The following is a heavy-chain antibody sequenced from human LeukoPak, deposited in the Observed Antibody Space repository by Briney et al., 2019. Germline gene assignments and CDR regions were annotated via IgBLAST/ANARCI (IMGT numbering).Heavy chain of an antibody. Sequence: SVKVSCKASGGTFSSYAISWVRQAPGQGLEWMGRIIPILGIANCAQKFQGRVTITADKSTSTAYMERNSLRSEDTAVYHCARDLPDSSSSHWGQGTLVTVSS. CDR2: IIPILGIA. V-gene: IGHV1-69*04. D-gene: IGHD6-6*01. CDR1: GGTFSSYA. CDR3: ARDLPDSSSSH. J-gene: IGHJ4*02.